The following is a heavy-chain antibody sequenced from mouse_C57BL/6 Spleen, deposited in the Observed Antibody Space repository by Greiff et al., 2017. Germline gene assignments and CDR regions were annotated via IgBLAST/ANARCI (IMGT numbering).Heavy chain of an antibody. D-gene: IGHD2-3*01. CDR2: IYPVSGET. Sequence: VKLQQSGAELASPGASVKLSCKASGYTFTDHIMNWVKKRPGKGLEWIGRIYPVSGETNYNHKFMGKATFSVDRSSSTVYMVLNSLTSEDPAVYYCGMSDGYRAMDYWGQGTSVTVSS. CDR1: GYTFTDHI. V-gene: IGHV1-11*01. CDR3: GMSDGYRAMDY. J-gene: IGHJ4*01.